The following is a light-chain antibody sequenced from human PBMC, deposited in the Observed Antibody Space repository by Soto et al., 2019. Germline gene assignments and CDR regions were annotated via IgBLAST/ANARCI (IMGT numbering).Light chain of an antibody. CDR2: EVS. CDR1: SSDIGSYNH. Sequence: QSALTQPASVSGSPGQSITISCIGTSSDIGSYNHVAWYQQFPGKSPKLTIYEVSSRPSGVSSRFSGSKSGNTASLTISGLQAEDEADYYCIAYTGSSTSYVFGSGTKLTRP. J-gene: IGLJ1*01. CDR3: IAYTGSSTSYV. V-gene: IGLV2-14*01.